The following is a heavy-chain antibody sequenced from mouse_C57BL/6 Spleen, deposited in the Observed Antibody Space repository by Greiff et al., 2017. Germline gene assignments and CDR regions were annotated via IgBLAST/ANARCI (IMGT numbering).Heavy chain of an antibody. CDR3: ARGGGSDY. CDR1: GFNIKDYY. V-gene: IGHV14-2*01. Sequence: VQLQQSGAELVKPGASVKLSCTASGFNIKDYYMHWVKQRTEKGLEWIGRIDPEDGENKYAPKFQGKATITADTSSNTAYLQLSSLTSEDTAVYYCARGGGSDYWGQGTTLTVSS. D-gene: IGHD1-1*01. CDR2: IDPEDGEN. J-gene: IGHJ2*01.